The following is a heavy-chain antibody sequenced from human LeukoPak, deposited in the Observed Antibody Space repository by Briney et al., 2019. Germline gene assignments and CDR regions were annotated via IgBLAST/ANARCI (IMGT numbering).Heavy chain of an antibody. CDR1: GFTFSSYS. Sequence: GGSLRLSCAASGFTFSSYSMNWVRQAPGKGLEWVSSISSSSSYIYYADSVKGRFTISRDNAKNSLYLQMNSLRAEDTAVYYCAHGAAGDFDYWGQGTLVTVSS. J-gene: IGHJ4*02. V-gene: IGHV3-21*01. D-gene: IGHD2-8*02. CDR3: AHGAAGDFDY. CDR2: ISSSSSYI.